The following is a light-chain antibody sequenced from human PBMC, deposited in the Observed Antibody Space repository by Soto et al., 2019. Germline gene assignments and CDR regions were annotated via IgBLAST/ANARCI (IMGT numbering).Light chain of an antibody. Sequence: ATQMTQSPSSLSASVVDRVTITFRASQGIGNDLGWYQQKPGKAPKLLIYAASNLQSGVPSRFSGSGSGTDFTLTISGLQPDDFATYYCLQDSNYPLTCGGGTKVDIK. CDR3: LQDSNYPLT. CDR1: QGIGND. V-gene: IGKV1-6*01. J-gene: IGKJ4*01. CDR2: AAS.